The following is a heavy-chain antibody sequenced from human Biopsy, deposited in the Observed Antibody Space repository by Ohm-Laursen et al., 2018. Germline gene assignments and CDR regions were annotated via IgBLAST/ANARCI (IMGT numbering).Heavy chain of an antibody. CDR3: ARLNSGTYDASDL. D-gene: IGHD1-26*01. V-gene: IGHV3-48*03. Sequence: SLRLSCAAFGFAFNLYEMNWVRQAPGKGMEWISYIYGGGSPVSYADSVKGRFTISRGNAQNSLHLHMNSLRAEDTAVYYCARLNSGTYDASDLWGQGTMVIVSS. CDR1: GFAFNLYE. CDR2: IYGGGSPV. J-gene: IGHJ3*01.